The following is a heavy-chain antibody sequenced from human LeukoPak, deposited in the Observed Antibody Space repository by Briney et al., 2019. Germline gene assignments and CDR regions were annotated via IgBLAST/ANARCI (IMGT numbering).Heavy chain of an antibody. CDR1: GYTFTSYA. Sequence: ASVKDSCKASGYTFTSYAMNWVRQAPGQGLEWMGWINTNTGNPTYAQGFTGRFVFSLDTSVSTAYLQISSLKAEDTAVYYCARFDSSGYSNWFDPWGQGTLVTVSS. J-gene: IGHJ5*02. CDR3: ARFDSSGYSNWFDP. CDR2: INTNTGNP. V-gene: IGHV7-4-1*02. D-gene: IGHD3-22*01.